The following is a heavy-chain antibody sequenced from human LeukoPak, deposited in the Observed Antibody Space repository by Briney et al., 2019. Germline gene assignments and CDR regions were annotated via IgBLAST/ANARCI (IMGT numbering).Heavy chain of an antibody. D-gene: IGHD5-18*01. V-gene: IGHV3-23*01. CDR3: AKVTDAAVIRSSFDY. CDR1: GFTFSSFA. Sequence: GGSLRLSCAASGFTFSSFATSWVRQAPGKGLEWVSGISGSGGSTYYADSVKGRLTISRDNSKNTLFLQMNSLRAEDTAVYYCAKVTDAAVIRSSFDYWGQGALVTVSS. CDR2: ISGSGGST. J-gene: IGHJ4*02.